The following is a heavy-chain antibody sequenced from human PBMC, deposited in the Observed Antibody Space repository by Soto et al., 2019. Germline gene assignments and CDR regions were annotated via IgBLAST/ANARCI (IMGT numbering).Heavy chain of an antibody. J-gene: IGHJ4*02. V-gene: IGHV3-23*01. Sequence: EVQLLESGGGLVQPGGSLRVSCAASGFTFSSFPKSWVRQGPAKGLEWVSTISSSGGSTYYADSVKGRFTISRDNSKNTLYLQMNGLRADDTAVYYCAKGVAYCSGGSCYRELDSWGQGTLVTVSS. D-gene: IGHD2-15*01. CDR3: AKGVAYCSGGSCYRELDS. CDR1: GFTFSSFP. CDR2: ISSSGGST.